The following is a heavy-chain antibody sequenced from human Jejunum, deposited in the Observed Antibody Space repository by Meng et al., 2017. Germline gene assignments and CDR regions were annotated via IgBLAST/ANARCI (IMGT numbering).Heavy chain of an antibody. Sequence: QLQRQESGPGRVKPSETLSLTCTVSGGSSSKYYWGWIRQPPGKGLEWIGTIYYSGSTYYNPSLESRVTISVDTSKNEFSLKLSSVTAADTAVYYCARDHGSSNWFYYWGQGTLVTVSS. CDR3: ARDHGSSNWFYY. J-gene: IGHJ5*01. CDR1: GGSSSKYY. D-gene: IGHD1-14*01. V-gene: IGHV4-39*07. CDR2: IYYSGST.